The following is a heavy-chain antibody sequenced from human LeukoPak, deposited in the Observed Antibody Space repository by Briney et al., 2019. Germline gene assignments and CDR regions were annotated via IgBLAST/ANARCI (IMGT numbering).Heavy chain of an antibody. V-gene: IGHV1-69*15. CDR3: ARDLWDDYRDNWFDP. CDR1: GGTFSSYA. J-gene: IGHJ5*02. Sequence: SVKVSCKASGGTFSSYAISWVRQAPGQGLEWMGRIIPIFGTANYAQKFQGRVTITPDESTSTAYMELSSLRSEDTAVYYCARDLWDDYRDNWFDPWGQGTLVTVSS. D-gene: IGHD4-11*01. CDR2: IIPIFGTA.